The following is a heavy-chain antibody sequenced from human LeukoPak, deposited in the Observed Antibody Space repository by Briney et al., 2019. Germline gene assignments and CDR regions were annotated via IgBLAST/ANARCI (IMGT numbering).Heavy chain of an antibody. Sequence: PSETLSFTCAVYGGSFSGYYWSWIRQPPGKGLEWIGEINHSGSTNYNPSLKSRVTISVDTSKNQFSLKLSSVTAADTAVYYCARGRLIVVVPAATINWFDPWGQGTLVTVSS. D-gene: IGHD2-2*01. J-gene: IGHJ5*02. CDR3: ARGRLIVVVPAATINWFDP. CDR1: GGSFSGYY. V-gene: IGHV4-34*01. CDR2: INHSGST.